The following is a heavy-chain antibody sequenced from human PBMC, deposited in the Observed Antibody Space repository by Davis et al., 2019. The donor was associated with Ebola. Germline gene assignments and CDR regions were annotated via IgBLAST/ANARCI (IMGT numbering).Heavy chain of an antibody. V-gene: IGHV4-59*01. D-gene: IGHD6-19*01. Sequence: SETLSLTCSVSGASISSYYWSWIRQPPGKGLEWIGYIYYSGSTNYNPSLKSRVTISVDTSKNQFSLKLSSVTAADTAVYYCARRLAVAGTHWYFDLWGRGTLVTVSS. J-gene: IGHJ2*01. CDR2: IYYSGST. CDR3: ARRLAVAGTHWYFDL. CDR1: GASISSYY.